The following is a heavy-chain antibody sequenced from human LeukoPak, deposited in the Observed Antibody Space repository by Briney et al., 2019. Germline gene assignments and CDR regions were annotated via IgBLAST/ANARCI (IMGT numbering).Heavy chain of an antibody. D-gene: IGHD2-15*01. CDR2: INTSGST. J-gene: IGHJ6*03. Sequence: SDTLSLTCTVSGGSISRYYWIWIRQPAAKGLEWIGRINTSGSTNYNHSLKSRVTMSVDTSKNQFSLKLSSVTAADTAVYYCARGSPRYCSGGSCYYYYYMDVWGKGTTVTISS. CDR3: ARGSPRYCSGGSCYYYYYMDV. V-gene: IGHV4-4*07. CDR1: GGSISRYY.